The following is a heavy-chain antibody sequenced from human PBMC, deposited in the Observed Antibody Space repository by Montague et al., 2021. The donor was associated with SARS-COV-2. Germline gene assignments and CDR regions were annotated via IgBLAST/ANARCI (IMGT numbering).Heavy chain of an antibody. J-gene: IGHJ4*02. V-gene: IGHV4-34*01. Sequence: SETLSLTCAVYGGSFSGYYWSWIRQPPGKGLEWIGEINHSGSTNYNPSLKSRVTISVDTSKNQFSLKLSSVTAADTAVYYCARDSTTVTTGGFDYWGQGTLVTVSP. CDR3: ARDSTTVTTGGFDY. CDR2: INHSGST. CDR1: GGSFSGYY. D-gene: IGHD4-17*01.